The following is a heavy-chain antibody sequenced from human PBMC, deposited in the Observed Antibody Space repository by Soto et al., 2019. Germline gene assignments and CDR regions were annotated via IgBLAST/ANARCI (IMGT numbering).Heavy chain of an antibody. V-gene: IGHV4-59*01. CDR1: DGSTSSYY. D-gene: IGHD3-22*01. Sequence: PSETRSLTCTVADGSTSSYYWSWIRQPPGKGLEWIGYVYYTGKTNYNPSLKSRVTVSIVTSKNQFSLTLSSVTAADTAIYYCARGQRFDYYDSTGYYLPNLDYWGQGALVTVSS. CDR2: VYYTGKT. CDR3: ARGQRFDYYDSTGYYLPNLDY. J-gene: IGHJ4*02.